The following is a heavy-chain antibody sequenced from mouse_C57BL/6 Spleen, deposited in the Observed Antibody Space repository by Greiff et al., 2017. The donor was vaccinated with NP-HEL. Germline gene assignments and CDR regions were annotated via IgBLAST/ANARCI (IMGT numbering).Heavy chain of an antibody. D-gene: IGHD1-1*01. CDR1: GYTFTSYW. CDR2: IDPSDSYT. Sequence: QVQLQQSGAELVRPGTSVKLSCKASGYTFTSYWMHCVKQRPGQGLEWIGVIDPSDSYTNYNQKFKGKATLTVDTSSSTAYMQLSSLTSEDSAVYYCAREGTTVVAHYAMDYWGQGTSVTVSS. V-gene: IGHV1-59*01. J-gene: IGHJ4*01. CDR3: AREGTTVVAHYAMDY.